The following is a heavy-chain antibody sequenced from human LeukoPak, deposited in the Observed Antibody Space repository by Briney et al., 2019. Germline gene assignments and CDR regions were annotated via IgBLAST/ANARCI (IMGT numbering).Heavy chain of an antibody. J-gene: IGHJ1*01. CDR2: IFSGGTT. CDR1: GFTVSSNY. D-gene: IGHD3-9*01. CDR3: GYFDPPTGY. Sequence: GGSLRLSCAASGFTVSSNYMSWVRQAPGMGLEWVSVIFSGGTTYYADSVKGRFTISRDNSKNTLYLQVNSRRAEGTAVYYCGYFDPPTGYWGQGTLVTVSS. V-gene: IGHV3-66*01.